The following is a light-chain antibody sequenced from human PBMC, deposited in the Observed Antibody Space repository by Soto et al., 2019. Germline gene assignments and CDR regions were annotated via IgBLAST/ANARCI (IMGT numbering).Light chain of an antibody. J-gene: IGKJ1*01. CDR2: DAS. CDR3: QPYKSYWT. CDR1: QSISSW. Sequence: DIQMTQSPSTLSASVGDRVTITCRASQSISSWLAWYQQKPGKAPKLLIDDASSLESGVPSRFSGSGSGTEFTLTISSMQADAFATCYCQPYKSYWTLGPGTKVDIK. V-gene: IGKV1-5*01.